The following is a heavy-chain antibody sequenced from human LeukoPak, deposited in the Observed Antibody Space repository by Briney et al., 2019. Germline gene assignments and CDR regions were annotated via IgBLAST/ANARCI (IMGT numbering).Heavy chain of an antibody. CDR3: ARGGTTVTTELGASFDY. CDR2: IYYTGST. V-gene: IGHV4-59*12. J-gene: IGHJ4*02. D-gene: IGHD4-17*01. CDR1: GGSFNSYY. Sequence: SETLSLTCSVSGGSFNSYYWSWIRQPPGKGLEWIGYIYYTGSTNYNPSLKSRVTISVDTSKNQFSLKLSSVTAADTAVYYCARGGTTVTTELGASFDYWGQGTLVTVSS.